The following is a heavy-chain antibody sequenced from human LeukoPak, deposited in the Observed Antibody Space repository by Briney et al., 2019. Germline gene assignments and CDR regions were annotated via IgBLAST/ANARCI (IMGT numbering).Heavy chain of an antibody. D-gene: IGHD3-3*01. Sequence: SVTVSCKASGDTFTSNAVSWARQAPGQGLEWMGRIIPILRTAEYAQKFQGRLTITADRSTSTAYMELSSLRSDDTAVYYCAKGKGFVGHFDFWGQGTLVTVSS. CDR3: AKGKGFVGHFDF. V-gene: IGHV1-69*04. CDR2: IIPILRTA. J-gene: IGHJ4*02. CDR1: GDTFTSNA.